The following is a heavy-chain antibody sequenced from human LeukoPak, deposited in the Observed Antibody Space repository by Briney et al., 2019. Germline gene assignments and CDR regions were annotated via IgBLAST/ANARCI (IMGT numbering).Heavy chain of an antibody. CDR3: ARDHRLYYDSSGYYP. J-gene: IGHJ5*02. D-gene: IGHD3-22*01. Sequence: SETLSLTCAVYGGSFSGYYWSWIRQPPGKGLEWIGEINHSGSTNYNPSLKSRVTISVDTSKKQFSLKLSSVTAADTAVYYCARDHRLYYDSSGYYPWGQGTLVTVSS. CDR1: GGSFSGYY. V-gene: IGHV4-34*01. CDR2: INHSGST.